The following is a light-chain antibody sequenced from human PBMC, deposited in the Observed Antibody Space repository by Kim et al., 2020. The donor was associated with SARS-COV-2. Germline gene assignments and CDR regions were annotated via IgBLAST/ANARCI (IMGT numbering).Light chain of an antibody. Sequence: SSELTQDPAVSVALGQTVRITCQGDSLRSYYASWYQQKPGQAPVLVIYGKNNRPSGIPDRFSCPSSGNTASLTITGAPAEDEAEYYCNSRDSSGNHLLFG. V-gene: IGLV3-19*01. CDR3: NSRDSSGNHLL. J-gene: IGLJ3*02. CDR2: GKN. CDR1: SLRSYY.